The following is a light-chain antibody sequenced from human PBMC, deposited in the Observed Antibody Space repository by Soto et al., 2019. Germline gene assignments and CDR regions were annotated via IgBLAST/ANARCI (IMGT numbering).Light chain of an antibody. J-gene: IGLJ1*01. CDR1: TSDIDNYYS. Sequence: QSALTQPPSVSGSPGQSVTISCTGTTSDIDNYYSVSWYQQAPGTAPKLIIYEVNNRPSGPPDRFSGSTSGNTASLTISRLQAEDETDYFCSLYTSNGSLIFGTGTKVTV. CDR3: SLYTSNGSLI. CDR2: EVN. V-gene: IGLV2-18*01.